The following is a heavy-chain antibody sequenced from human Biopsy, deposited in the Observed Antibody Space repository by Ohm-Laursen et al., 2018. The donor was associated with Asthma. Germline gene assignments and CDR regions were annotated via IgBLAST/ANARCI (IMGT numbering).Heavy chain of an antibody. CDR1: GFTFSGYT. CDR3: ARDAPTGGYIDY. Sequence: SLRLSCAASGFTFSGYTMNWVRQAPGKGLEWVSSITSSSSYIFYADSVKGRFTISRDNPRNSLYLQMNSLRDEDPAVYYCARDAPTGGYIDYWGLGTLVTFSS. V-gene: IGHV3-21*01. CDR2: ITSSSSYI. J-gene: IGHJ4*02. D-gene: IGHD7-27*01.